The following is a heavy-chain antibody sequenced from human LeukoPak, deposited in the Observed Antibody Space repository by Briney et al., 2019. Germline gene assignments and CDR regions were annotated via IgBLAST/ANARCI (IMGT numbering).Heavy chain of an antibody. Sequence: SETLSLTCTVSGGSISSYYWSWIRQPPGKGLEWIGYIYYSGSTNYNPSLKSRVTISVDTSKNQFSLKLSSVTAADTAVYYCARLKDFWSGYYGDYYYYYMDVWGKGATVTVSS. D-gene: IGHD3-3*01. CDR2: IYYSGST. V-gene: IGHV4-59*08. CDR3: ARLKDFWSGYYGDYYYYYMDV. CDR1: GGSISSYY. J-gene: IGHJ6*03.